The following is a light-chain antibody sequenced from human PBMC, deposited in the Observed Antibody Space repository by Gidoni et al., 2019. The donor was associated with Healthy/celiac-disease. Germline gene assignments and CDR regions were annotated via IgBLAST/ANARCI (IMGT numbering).Light chain of an antibody. V-gene: IGKV3-11*01. Sequence: ELVLTQSPATLSLSPGERATLSCRASQSVSSYLAWYQQKPGQAPRLLIYDASNRATGIPARFSGSGSGTDFTLTISSLETEDFAVYYCQQRSNWPTMYTFGQGTKLEIK. CDR1: QSVSSY. CDR3: QQRSNWPTMYT. J-gene: IGKJ2*01. CDR2: DAS.